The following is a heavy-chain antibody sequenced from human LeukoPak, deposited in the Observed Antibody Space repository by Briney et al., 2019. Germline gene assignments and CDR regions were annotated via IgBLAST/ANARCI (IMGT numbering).Heavy chain of an antibody. J-gene: IGHJ6*02. V-gene: IGHV4-59*08. D-gene: IGHD4-11*01. CDR2: FYYSGST. CDR1: GGSISSYY. CDR3: ARHGPQYYYYGMDV. Sequence: SETLSLTCTVSGGSISSYYWSWIRQPPGKGLEWIGYFYYSGSTNYNPSLKSRVTISVDTSKNQFSLKLSSVTAADTAVYYCARHGPQYYYYGMDVWGQGTTVTVSS.